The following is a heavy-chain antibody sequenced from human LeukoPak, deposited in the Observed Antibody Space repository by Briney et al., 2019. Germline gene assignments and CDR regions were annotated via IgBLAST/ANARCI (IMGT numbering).Heavy chain of an antibody. CDR1: AFTVSNNY. D-gene: IGHD3-10*01. V-gene: IGHV3-53*01. CDR3: ARESGFGELFPYAFDI. Sequence: GGSLRLSCAASAFTVSNNYMSWVRQAPGKGLEWVSVLYSGGNTYYTDSVKGRFAISRDYSRNTVYLQMNSLRAEDTAVHYCARESGFGELFPYAFDIWGQGTVVTVSS. J-gene: IGHJ3*02. CDR2: LYSGGNT.